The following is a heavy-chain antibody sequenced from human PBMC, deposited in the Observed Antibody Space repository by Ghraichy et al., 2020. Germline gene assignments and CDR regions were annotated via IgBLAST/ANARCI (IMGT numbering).Heavy chain of an antibody. CDR3: ARDPEYYYDSSGYSLHGSVDY. D-gene: IGHD3-22*01. Sequence: GGSLRLSCAASGFTFSSYSMNWVRQAPGKGLEWVSYISSSSSTIYYADSVKGRFTISRDNAKNSLYLQMNSLRAEDTAVYYCARDPEYYYDSSGYSLHGSVDYWGQGTLVTVSS. V-gene: IGHV3-48*04. J-gene: IGHJ4*02. CDR1: GFTFSSYS. CDR2: ISSSSSTI.